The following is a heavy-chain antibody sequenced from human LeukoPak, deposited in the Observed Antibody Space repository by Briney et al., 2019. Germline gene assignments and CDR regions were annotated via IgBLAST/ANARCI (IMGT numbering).Heavy chain of an antibody. CDR2: ISGDGVST. V-gene: IGHV3-43*02. Sequence: GGSLRLSCVASGLPIADFAMHWVRQAPGKGLEWVSLISGDGVSTFYADSVKGRFSIPRDNSKNSLSLEMNSLRTEDTAMYYCARESGKFDYWGQGTLVAVSS. CDR3: ARESGKFDY. J-gene: IGHJ4*02. CDR1: GLPIADFA.